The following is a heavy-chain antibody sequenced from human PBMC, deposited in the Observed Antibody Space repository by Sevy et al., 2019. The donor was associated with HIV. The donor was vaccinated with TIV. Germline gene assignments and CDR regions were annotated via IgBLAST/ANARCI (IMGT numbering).Heavy chain of an antibody. D-gene: IGHD2-8*01. V-gene: IGHV3-23*01. Sequence: GGSLRLSCAASGFTFSKYSMSWVRQPPGKGLEWVSTLSFGCGEMNHADSVKGRFTISRDNSKNSPYLQMNNLSAEDTAVYYCAREGCTKPHDYWGQGTLVTVSS. J-gene: IGHJ4*02. CDR3: AREGCTKPHDY. CDR2: LSFGCGEM. CDR1: GFTFSKYS.